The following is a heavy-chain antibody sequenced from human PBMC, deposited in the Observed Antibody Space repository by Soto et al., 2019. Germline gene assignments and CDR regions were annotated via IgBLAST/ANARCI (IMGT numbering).Heavy chain of an antibody. V-gene: IGHV4-39*01. CDR3: ARLNYYGSGSTSD. CDR2: IYYSGST. J-gene: IGHJ4*02. CDR1: GGSISSSSYY. D-gene: IGHD3-10*01. Sequence: PSETLSLTCTVSGGSISSSSYYWGWIRQPPGKGLEWIGSIYYSGSTYYNPSLKSRVTISVDTSKNQFSLKLSSVTAADTAVYYCARLNYYGSGSTSDWGQGTLVTVSS.